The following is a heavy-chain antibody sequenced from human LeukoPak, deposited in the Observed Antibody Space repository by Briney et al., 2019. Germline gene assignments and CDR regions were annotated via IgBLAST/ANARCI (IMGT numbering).Heavy chain of an antibody. CDR2: ISGTGGSV. CDR3: AKDLGDILSGYFGFDS. J-gene: IGHJ4*02. CDR1: GFTFSNFA. D-gene: IGHD3-9*01. Sequence: GGSLRLSCAASGFTFSNFAMSWVRQAPGKGLEWVSGISGTGGSVYHADSVKGRFTISRDNSKNTLFLQMNSLRAEDTAVFYCAKDLGDILSGYFGFDSWGQGTLVTVSS. V-gene: IGHV3-23*01.